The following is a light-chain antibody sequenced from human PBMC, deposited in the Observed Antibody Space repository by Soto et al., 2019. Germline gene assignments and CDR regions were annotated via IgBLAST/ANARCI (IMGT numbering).Light chain of an antibody. CDR3: QQYGSSPRT. Sequence: SQSAGPLSGSTCGRGPLFRRASQSVRSSLAWYQQKPGQAPRLFIYDASTRATGIPARFSGSGSGTDFTLTSSRLQPEDFAVYFCQQYGSSPRTFGQGTKVDI. V-gene: IGKV3-20*01. J-gene: IGKJ1*01. CDR2: DAS. CDR1: QSVRSS.